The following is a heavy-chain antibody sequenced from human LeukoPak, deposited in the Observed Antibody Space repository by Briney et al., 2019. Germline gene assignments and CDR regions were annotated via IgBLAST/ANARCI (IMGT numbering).Heavy chain of an antibody. D-gene: IGHD3-22*01. Sequence: GSLRLSCAASGFTFSNYTVNWVRQAPGKGLKWVSGISGSGDSIYYADSVKGRFTISRDNSKNTLYLQMNSLRAEDTAVYYCAKVLDRSAYYSPFDYWGQGTLVTVSS. CDR1: GFTFSNYT. J-gene: IGHJ4*02. CDR3: AKVLDRSAYYSPFDY. CDR2: ISGSGDSI. V-gene: IGHV3-23*01.